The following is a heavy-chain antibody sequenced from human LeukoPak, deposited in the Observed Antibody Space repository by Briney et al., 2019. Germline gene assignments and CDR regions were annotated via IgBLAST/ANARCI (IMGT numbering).Heavy chain of an antibody. D-gene: IGHD5-12*01. CDR2: ISTSSAYI. CDR3: ARAGLYSGSGLDS. J-gene: IGHJ4*02. Sequence: GGSLRLSCEGSSITFNNFVMGWVRQPSGKGLEWVSSISTSSAYIFYADSLKGRFTISRDNAKTSLYLQMNSLRAEDTAVYYCARAGLYSGSGLDSWGQGTLVTVSS. CDR1: SITFNNFV. V-gene: IGHV3-21*01.